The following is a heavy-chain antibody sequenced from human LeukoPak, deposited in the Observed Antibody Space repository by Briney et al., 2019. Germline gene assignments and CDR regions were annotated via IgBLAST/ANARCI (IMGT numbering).Heavy chain of an antibody. CDR1: GGSLSGSY. J-gene: IGHJ4*02. CDR3: ARDPCGSINCPLHY. Sequence: SETLSLTCAVFGGSLSGSYCNWIRQTPGKGLEWIGEINHIRRTNYNSSLKSRVTISVDTSKNQFSMKLISVNAADTAVYYCARDPCGSINCPLHYWGQGTQVTVSS. V-gene: IGHV4-34*01. D-gene: IGHD1-26*01. CDR2: INHIRRT.